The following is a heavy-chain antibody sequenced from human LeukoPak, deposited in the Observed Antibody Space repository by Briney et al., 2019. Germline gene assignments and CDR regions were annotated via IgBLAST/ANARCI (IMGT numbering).Heavy chain of an antibody. D-gene: IGHD1-1*01. V-gene: IGHV1-2*04. J-gene: IGHJ3*02. CDR3: ARVRNDAKFLEGDDAFDI. CDR1: GYTFTNYY. CDR2: INPNSGGT. Sequence: ASVKVSCKASGYTFTNYYMHWVRQAPGQGLEWMGWINPNSGGTNYAQKFQGWVTMTRDTSITTVYMELSRLRCDDTAVYYCARVRNDAKFLEGDDAFDIWGQGTMVTVSS.